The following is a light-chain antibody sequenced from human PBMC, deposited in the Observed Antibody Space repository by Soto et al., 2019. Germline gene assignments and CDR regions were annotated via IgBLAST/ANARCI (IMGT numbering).Light chain of an antibody. CDR2: GAS. CDR3: QQYGSSPLT. V-gene: IGKV3-20*01. CDR1: QSVSRSY. Sequence: EIVVTQSPGTLSLSPGERATLSCRASQSVSRSYLAWYQQKPGQAPRLLIYGASSRATGIPDRFSVSGSGTDFTLTISRLEPEDFAVYYCQQYGSSPLTFGGGTKVEIK. J-gene: IGKJ4*01.